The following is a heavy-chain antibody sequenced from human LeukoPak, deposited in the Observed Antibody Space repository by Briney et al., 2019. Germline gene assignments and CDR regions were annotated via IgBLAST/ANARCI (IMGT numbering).Heavy chain of an antibody. CDR2: MWYDGSNK. J-gene: IGHJ4*02. D-gene: IGHD5-12*01. CDR1: GFTFSSYG. CDR3: ARDGYSGSKRGFYFDS. Sequence: GGSLRLSCAASGFTFSSYGMHWVRQAPGKGLEWVAVMWYDGSNKYYADSAKGRFTISRDNSKNTLDLQMNSLRVEDTAVYYCARDGYSGSKRGFYFDSWGQGTLVTVSS. V-gene: IGHV3-33*01.